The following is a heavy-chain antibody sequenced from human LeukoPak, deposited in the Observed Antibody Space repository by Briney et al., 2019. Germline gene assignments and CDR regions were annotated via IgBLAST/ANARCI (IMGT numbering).Heavy chain of an antibody. V-gene: IGHV1-69*05. CDR2: IIPIFGTA. CDR3: ARAAAYGSGSYYKDY. D-gene: IGHD3-10*01. J-gene: IGHJ4*02. Sequence: SVKVSCKASGGTFSSYAISWVRQAPGQGLEWMGGIIPIFGTANYAQRFQGRVTITTDESTSTAYMELSSLRSEDTAVYYCARAAAYGSGSYYKDYWGQGTLVTVSS. CDR1: GGTFSSYA.